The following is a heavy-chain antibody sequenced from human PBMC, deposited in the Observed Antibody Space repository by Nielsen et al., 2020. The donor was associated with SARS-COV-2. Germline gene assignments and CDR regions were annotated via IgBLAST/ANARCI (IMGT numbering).Heavy chain of an antibody. D-gene: IGHD2-15*01. Sequence: GESLKISCAASGFIFSNYRMHWVRQAPGQGLVWVSHINPDESKTTYADSVKGRFTISRDNAKNTLYLQMNSLRAEDTAVYYCARDGKDSKRWHQRVDYCGQGTMVTVSS. J-gene: IGHJ4*02. CDR3: ARDGKDSKRWHQRVDY. CDR2: INPDESKT. V-gene: IGHV3-74*03. CDR1: GFIFSNYR.